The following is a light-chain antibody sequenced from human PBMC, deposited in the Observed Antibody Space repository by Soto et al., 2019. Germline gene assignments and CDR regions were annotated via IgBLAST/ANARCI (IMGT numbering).Light chain of an antibody. J-gene: IGKJ1*01. V-gene: IGKV1-9*01. CDR3: QQLNTYPRT. Sequence: IQLTQSPSSLSASVGDRVTITCRASQAMSNYLAWYQQKPGKAPKVLLYAASSLHSGVPSRFSGSGSGTDFTLTISSLQSEDFATYYCQQLNTYPRTFGQGTKVDIK. CDR2: AAS. CDR1: QAMSNY.